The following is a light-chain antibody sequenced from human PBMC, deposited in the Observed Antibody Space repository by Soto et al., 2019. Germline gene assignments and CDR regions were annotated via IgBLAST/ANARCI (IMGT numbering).Light chain of an antibody. CDR1: QAISNY. V-gene: IGKV1-39*01. J-gene: IGKJ1*01. CDR3: QQYYSSPRT. CDR2: VAS. Sequence: DIQMTQSPSSLSASVGDRVTITCRASQAISNYLNWYQQKPGKPPKLLIYVASVLQSGVPSRFSGSGSGTDFTLTISSLQAEDVAVYYCQQYYSSPRTFGQGTKVEIK.